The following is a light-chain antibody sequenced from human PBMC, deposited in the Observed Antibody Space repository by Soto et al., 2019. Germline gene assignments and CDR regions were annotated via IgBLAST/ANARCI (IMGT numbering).Light chain of an antibody. Sequence: MVVTQSPCTPSVYTGDRATLSCRASQSVSSSSLAWYQQKPGQAPRLLIYGASSRASGIPDRFSGSGSGTEFTLSIGRLQPEDFALYYCQQSGRSAVTLGGGTKVDI. J-gene: IGKJ4*01. CDR2: GAS. V-gene: IGKV3-20*01. CDR1: QSVSSSS. CDR3: QQSGRSAVT.